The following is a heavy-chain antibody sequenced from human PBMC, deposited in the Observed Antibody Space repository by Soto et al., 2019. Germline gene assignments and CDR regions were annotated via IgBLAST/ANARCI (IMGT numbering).Heavy chain of an antibody. CDR1: GFNFNSYG. D-gene: IGHD3-10*01. J-gene: IGHJ2*01. V-gene: IGHV3-33*01. CDR2: IWYDGNNK. Sequence: QVQLVESGGAVVQPGRSLRLSCAASGFNFNSYGMHWVRQAPGKGLEWVAVIWYDGNNKYYAESVKGRFSISRDNSKNMVYLQMDSLTAEDTAVFYCARDGGFGEPRAWWFDLWGRGTLVTVSS. CDR3: ARDGGFGEPRAWWFDL.